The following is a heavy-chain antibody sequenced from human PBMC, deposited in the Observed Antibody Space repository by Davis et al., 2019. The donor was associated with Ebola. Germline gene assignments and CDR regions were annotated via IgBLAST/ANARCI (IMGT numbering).Heavy chain of an antibody. V-gene: IGHV3-7*01. J-gene: IGHJ4*02. Sequence: PGGSLRLSCAASGFTFSSYAMSWVRQAPGKGLEWVANIKQDGSEKYYVDSVKGRFTISRDNAKNSLYLQMNSLRAEDTAVYYCARARTTVTSWYFDYWGQGTLVTVSS. CDR2: IKQDGSEK. CDR1: GFTFSSYA. D-gene: IGHD4-17*01. CDR3: ARARTTVTSWYFDY.